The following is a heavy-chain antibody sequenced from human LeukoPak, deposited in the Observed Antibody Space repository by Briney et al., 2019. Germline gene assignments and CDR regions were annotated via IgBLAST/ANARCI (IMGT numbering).Heavy chain of an antibody. CDR3: ARGGYDFLYGIDV. D-gene: IGHD5-12*01. J-gene: IGHJ6*02. V-gene: IGHV3-30*03. CDR1: GFTFSIYG. CDR2: ISYDGSNK. Sequence: GGSLRLSCEASGFTFSIYGMHWVRQAPGKGLEWVAVISYDGSNKYYADSVKGRFTISRDNSKNTLYLQMNSLRAEDTAVYYCARGGYDFLYGIDVWGQGTTVTVSS.